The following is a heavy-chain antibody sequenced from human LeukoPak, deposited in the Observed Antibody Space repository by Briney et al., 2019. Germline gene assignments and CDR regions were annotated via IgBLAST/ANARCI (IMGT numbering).Heavy chain of an antibody. Sequence: GGSLRLSCAASGFTFSSYEMNWVRQAPGKGLEWVSYISSSSSTMYYADSVKGRFTISRDNARNSLYLQMNSLRDEDTAVYFCARDPGHSSVGESKHNDYWGQGTLVTVSS. CDR1: GFTFSSYE. CDR2: ISSSSSTM. CDR3: ARDPGHSSVGESKHNDY. J-gene: IGHJ4*02. V-gene: IGHV3-48*02. D-gene: IGHD3-10*01.